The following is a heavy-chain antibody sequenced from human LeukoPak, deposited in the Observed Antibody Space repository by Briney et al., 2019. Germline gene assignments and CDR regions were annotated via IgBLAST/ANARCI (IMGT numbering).Heavy chain of an antibody. V-gene: IGHV4-61*02. CDR1: GGSISSGSYY. Sequence: SQTLSLTCTVSGGSISSGSYYWSWLRQPAGKGLEWIGRIYTSGSTNYNPSLKSRVTISVGTSKNQFSLKLSSVTAADTAVYYCASSGYSYGYYFDYWGQGTLVTVSS. CDR2: IYTSGST. D-gene: IGHD5-18*01. J-gene: IGHJ4*02. CDR3: ASSGYSYGYYFDY.